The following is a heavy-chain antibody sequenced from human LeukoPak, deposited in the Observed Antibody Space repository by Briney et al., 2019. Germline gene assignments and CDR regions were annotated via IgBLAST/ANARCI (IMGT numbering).Heavy chain of an antibody. Sequence: SETLSLTCTVSGGSISSSTYYWGWIRQPPGKGLEWIGTIYYSGSTYHNPSLKSRVTISVDTSKNQFSLRLRSVTAADTAVYYCARRKVHTDMVRRREYNWFDPWGQGTLVTVSS. CDR2: IYYSGST. V-gene: IGHV4-39*01. CDR3: ARRKVHTDMVRRREYNWFDP. CDR1: GGSISSSTYY. J-gene: IGHJ5*02. D-gene: IGHD5-18*01.